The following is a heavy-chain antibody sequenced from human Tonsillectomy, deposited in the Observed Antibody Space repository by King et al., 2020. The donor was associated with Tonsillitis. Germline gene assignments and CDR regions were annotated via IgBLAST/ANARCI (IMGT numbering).Heavy chain of an antibody. Sequence: QLQESGPGLVKPSQTLSLTCTVSGGSISGGAYYWSWIRQHPGKGLEWIGYIYDSGNTYYSPALKSRLTISVDTSKNQFSLKLSSVTAADTAVYYCGGYEGGVFDPWGQGTQVTVSS. D-gene: IGHD2-15*01. CDR3: GGYEGGVFDP. V-gene: IGHV4-31*03. CDR1: GGSISGGAYY. J-gene: IGHJ5*02. CDR2: IYDSGNT.